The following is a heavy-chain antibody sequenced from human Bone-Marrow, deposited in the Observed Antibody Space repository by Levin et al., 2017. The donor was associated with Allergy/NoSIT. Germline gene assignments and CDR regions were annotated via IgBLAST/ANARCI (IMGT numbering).Heavy chain of an antibody. CDR1: GFSLSNIRMG. CDR3: ARRSQTFFVDY. Sequence: ASGPTLVKPTETLTLTCTVSGFSLSNIRMGVNWIRQPPGKALEWLGHIFSNDEKSYNTPLKNRLAISKDTSKSQVVLTMTNMDPLDTATYYCARRSQTFFVDYWGQGILVTVSS. J-gene: IGHJ4*02. CDR2: IFSNDEK. V-gene: IGHV2-26*01.